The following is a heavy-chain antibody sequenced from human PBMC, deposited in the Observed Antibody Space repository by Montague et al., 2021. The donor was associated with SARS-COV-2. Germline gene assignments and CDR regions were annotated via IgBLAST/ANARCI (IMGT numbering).Heavy chain of an antibody. V-gene: IGHV3-23*01. CDR2: ISGSGGST. Sequence: SLRLSCAASGLPFSSYAMSWVRQAPGKGLEWVSAISGSGGSTYYADSVKGRFTISRDNSKNTLYLQMNSLRAEDTAVYYCAKDPGAYSSSWYPGWFDPWGQGTLVTVSS. CDR1: GLPFSSYA. D-gene: IGHD6-13*01. CDR3: AKDPGAYSSSWYPGWFDP. J-gene: IGHJ5*02.